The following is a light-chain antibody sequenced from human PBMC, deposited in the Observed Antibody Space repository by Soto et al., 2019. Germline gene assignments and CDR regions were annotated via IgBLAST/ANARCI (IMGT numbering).Light chain of an antibody. V-gene: IGLV2-14*01. CDR2: GVT. CDR1: DSDIGNYNY. CDR3: SSYTSYTTLWV. J-gene: IGLJ3*02. Sequence: QSALTQPASMSGSPGQSITISCTGTDSDIGNYNYVSWYQQHPGKAPKLMIYGVTNRPSGVSDRFSGSKSGNAASLTISGLQAEDEADYYCSSYTSYTTLWVFGGGTKVTVL.